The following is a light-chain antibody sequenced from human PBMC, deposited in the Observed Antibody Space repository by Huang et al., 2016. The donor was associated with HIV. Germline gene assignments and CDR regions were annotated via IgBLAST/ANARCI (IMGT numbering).Light chain of an antibody. CDR2: TLP. V-gene: IGKV2-40*01. Sequence: DILMTQTPLSLPVTPGEPDSISCRSSQSLFNSDDGNTSLDWYLQKPGQSPQLLIYTLPYRASGVPDRFSGSWSGTDFTLKISRVEADDVGVYYCMQRIDFPLTFGGGTKVEI. CDR1: QSLFNSDDGNTS. CDR3: MQRIDFPLT. J-gene: IGKJ4*01.